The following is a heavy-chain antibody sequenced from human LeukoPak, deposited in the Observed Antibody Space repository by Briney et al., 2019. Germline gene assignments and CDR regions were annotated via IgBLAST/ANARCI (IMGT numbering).Heavy chain of an antibody. D-gene: IGHD4-17*01. CDR3: AKSKTAVTTGYLDY. V-gene: IGHV3-9*01. CDR2: ISWNSGSI. Sequence: GGSLRLSCAASGFTFDDYAMHWVRQAPGKGLEWVSGISWNSGSIGYADSVKGRFTISRDNSKNSLYLQMSSLRTEDTALYYCAKSKTAVTTGYLDYWGQGTLVTVSS. J-gene: IGHJ4*02. CDR1: GFTFDDYA.